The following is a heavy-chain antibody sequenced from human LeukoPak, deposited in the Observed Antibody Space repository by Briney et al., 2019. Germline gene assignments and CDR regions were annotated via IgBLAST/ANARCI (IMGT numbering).Heavy chain of an antibody. J-gene: IGHJ4*02. CDR1: GGSISSGGYY. CDR3: AREPSDCSSTSCYLNYFDY. CDR2: IYYSGST. D-gene: IGHD2-2*01. V-gene: IGHV4-30-4*08. Sequence: SETLSLTCTVSGGSISSGGYYWSWIRQPPGKGLEWIGYIYYSGSTYYNPSLKSRVTISVDTSKNQFSLKLSSVTAADTAVYYCAREPSDCSSTSCYLNYFDYWGQGTLVTVSS.